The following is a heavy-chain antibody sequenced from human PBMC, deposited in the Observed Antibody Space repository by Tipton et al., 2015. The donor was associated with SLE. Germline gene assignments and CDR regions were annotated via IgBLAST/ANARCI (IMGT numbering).Heavy chain of an antibody. D-gene: IGHD3-3*02. CDR2: ISGSGGST. V-gene: IGHV3-23*01. CDR3: AKRPFMEWSLGYFDL. CDR1: GFTFSSYA. Sequence: SLRLSCVASGFTFSSYAMSWVRQAPGKGLEWVSAISGSGGSTYYADSVKGRFTISRDNSKNTLLLKMNSLRAEDTAVYYCAKRPFMEWSLGYFDLWGQGALVTVSS. J-gene: IGHJ4*02.